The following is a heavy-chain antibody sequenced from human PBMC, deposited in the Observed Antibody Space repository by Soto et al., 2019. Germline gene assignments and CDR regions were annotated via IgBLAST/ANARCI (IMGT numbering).Heavy chain of an antibody. CDR2: ISSSSNTI. Sequence: GGSVRLSGATCGFTFTSYSVNWVRQAPGRWLEWLSYISSSSNTIFYADSVKGRFTISRDSANSSLYLQLTSLRDDDTALYFWPRRLGWRRRPSAFWGQGT. CDR1: GFTFTSYS. D-gene: IGHD2-21*01. V-gene: IGHV3-48*02. J-gene: IGHJ3*01. CDR3: PRRLGWRRRPSAF.